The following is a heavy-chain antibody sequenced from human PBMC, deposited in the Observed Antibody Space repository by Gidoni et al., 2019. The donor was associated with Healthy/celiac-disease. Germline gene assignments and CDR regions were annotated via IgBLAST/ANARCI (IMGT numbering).Heavy chain of an antibody. J-gene: IGHJ4*02. CDR3: AREGHSRSWSPDYFDY. V-gene: IGHV4-4*02. Sequence: QMQLQESGPGMVKHSGTLSLTCAVSGGSISSSNWWSWVRQPPGKGLEWIGEIYHSGSTNYNLSLKSRVTISVDKSKDQFSLKLSSVTAADTAVYYCAREGHSRSWSPDYFDYWGQGTLVTVSS. CDR1: GGSISSSNW. D-gene: IGHD6-13*01. CDR2: IYHSGST.